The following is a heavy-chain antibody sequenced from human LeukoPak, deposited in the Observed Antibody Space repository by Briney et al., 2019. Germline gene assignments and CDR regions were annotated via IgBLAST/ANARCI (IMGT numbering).Heavy chain of an antibody. Sequence: GGSLRLSCAASGFTFTTHWMNWVRQAPGGGLEWLANIKPDGSDKYYVDSVMGRFTISRDNAKNLVYLQMNSLRTEDTAVYYCSVRSRFSSIYWGQGTLVTVSS. CDR3: SVRSRFSSIY. D-gene: IGHD6-19*01. J-gene: IGHJ4*02. V-gene: IGHV3-7*01. CDR2: IKPDGSDK. CDR1: GFTFTTHW.